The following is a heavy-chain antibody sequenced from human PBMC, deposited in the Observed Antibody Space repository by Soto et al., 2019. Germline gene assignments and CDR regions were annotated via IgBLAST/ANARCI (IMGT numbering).Heavy chain of an antibody. J-gene: IGHJ4*02. D-gene: IGHD6-13*01. Sequence: ASVKVSCKASGYTFTSYYMHWVRQAPGQGLEWMGIINPSGGSTSYAQKFQGRVTMTRDKSTSTVYMELSSLGSEDTAVYYCARDGDSSSWYGRLGVDYWGQGTLVTVSS. CDR3: ARDGDSSSWYGRLGVDY. CDR2: INPSGGST. V-gene: IGHV1-46*01. CDR1: GYTFTSYY.